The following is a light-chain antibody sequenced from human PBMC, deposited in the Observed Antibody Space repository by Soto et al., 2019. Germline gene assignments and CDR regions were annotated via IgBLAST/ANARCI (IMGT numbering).Light chain of an antibody. CDR2: GAS. CDR3: QQYGGSPIT. V-gene: IGKV3-20*01. Sequence: IVLTQSPETLSLSPGERVTLSCRASQSVTTRLAWYQHKPGQAPGLLMSGASSRASGVPVRFSGSGSGTDFTLTISRLEPEDFALYYCQQYGGSPITFGLGTRLEI. J-gene: IGKJ5*01. CDR1: QSVTTR.